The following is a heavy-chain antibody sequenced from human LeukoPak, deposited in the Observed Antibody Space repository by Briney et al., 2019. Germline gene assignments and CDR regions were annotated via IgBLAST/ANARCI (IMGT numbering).Heavy chain of an antibody. D-gene: IGHD6-6*01. V-gene: IGHV4-39*01. CDR1: GGSISTNNYY. Sequence: PSETLSLICTVSGGSISTNNYYWGWIRQPPGKGLEWIGHIYYDGRTYYNLSLKSRVTMSVDTSKNQFSLKLSSVTAADTAVYYFARHRGSSSEFDPWGLGTLVTISS. J-gene: IGHJ5*02. CDR3: ARHRGSSSEFDP. CDR2: IYYDGRT.